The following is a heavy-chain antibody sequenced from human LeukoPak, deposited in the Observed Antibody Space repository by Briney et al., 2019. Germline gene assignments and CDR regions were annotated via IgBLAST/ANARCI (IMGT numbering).Heavy chain of an antibody. CDR3: ARDLGLAGDSGSYHGGSDY. J-gene: IGHJ4*02. CDR1: GFTFSDYY. V-gene: IGHV3-11*01. Sequence: PGGSLRLSCAASGFTFSDYYMSWIRQAPGKGLEWVSYISSSGSTIYYADSVKGRFTFSRDNAKNSLYLQMNSLRAEDTAVYYCARDLGLAGDSGSYHGGSDYWGQGTLVTVSS. D-gene: IGHD1-26*01. CDR2: ISSSGSTI.